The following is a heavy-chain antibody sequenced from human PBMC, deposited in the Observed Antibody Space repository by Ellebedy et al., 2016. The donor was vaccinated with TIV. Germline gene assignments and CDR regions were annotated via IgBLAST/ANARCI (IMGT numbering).Heavy chain of an antibody. V-gene: IGHV4-59*12. CDR1: GGSISSYY. CDR3: ARELGDYYGSGSLFDY. CDR2: IYYSGST. J-gene: IGHJ4*02. Sequence: MPSETLSLTCTVSGGSISSYYWSWIRQPPGKGLEWIGYIYYSGSTNYNPSLKSRVTISVDTSKNQFSLKLSSVTAADTAVYYCARELGDYYGSGSLFDYWGQGTLVTVSS. D-gene: IGHD3-10*01.